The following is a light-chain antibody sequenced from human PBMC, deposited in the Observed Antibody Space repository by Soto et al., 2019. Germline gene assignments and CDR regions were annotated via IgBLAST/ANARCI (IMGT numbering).Light chain of an antibody. V-gene: IGKV4-1*01. CDR1: QSVLYSVNNENY. CDR2: WAS. CDR3: QQYHSLPYT. J-gene: IGKJ2*01. Sequence: DIVMTQSPDSLAVSLGERATINCKSSQSVLYSVNNENYLAWFQQRAGQPPKLLVYWASNRASGVPDRFSGSGSATDFTLTISSLQAEDVAVYYCQQYHSLPYTFGQRTKLEIK.